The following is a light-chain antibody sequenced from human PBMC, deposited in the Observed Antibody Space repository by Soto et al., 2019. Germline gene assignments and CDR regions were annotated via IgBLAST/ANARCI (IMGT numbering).Light chain of an antibody. Sequence: DIQMPQSPSSLSASVGDRVTITCQASQNINNYLNWYQQKPGRAPKLLIYDASNLEAGVPSRFRGSGSGTYFTFTIGRLQPEDIATYYYQQYENLPTFGQGTRLEIK. V-gene: IGKV1-33*01. CDR3: QQYENLPT. CDR2: DAS. CDR1: QNINNY. J-gene: IGKJ5*01.